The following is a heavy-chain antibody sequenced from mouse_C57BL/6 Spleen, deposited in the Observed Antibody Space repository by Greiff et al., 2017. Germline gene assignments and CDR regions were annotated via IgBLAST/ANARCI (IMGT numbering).Heavy chain of an antibody. CDR2: IYPGDGDT. D-gene: IGHD4-1*01. J-gene: IGHJ1*01. V-gene: IGHV1-80*01. CDR1: GYAFSSYW. Sequence: QVQLQQSGAELVKPGASVKISCKASGYAFSSYWMNWVKQRPGKGLEWIGQIYPGDGDTNYNGKFKGKATLTADKSSSTAYMQLSSLTAEDSAVYCCAREGLGRQYFDVWGQGTTVTVSS. CDR3: AREGLGRQYFDV.